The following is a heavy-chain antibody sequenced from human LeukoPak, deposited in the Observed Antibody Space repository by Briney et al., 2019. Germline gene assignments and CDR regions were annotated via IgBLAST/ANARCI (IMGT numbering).Heavy chain of an antibody. CDR3: AREGGDLNALDI. J-gene: IGHJ3*02. CDR1: GFTFSNHY. V-gene: IGHV3-11*04. Sequence: PGGSLRLSCAASGFTFSNHYMSWIRQAPGKGLVWVSYISSRSSNKYYADSVKGRFTISRDNAKNSLYLQMDSLRVEDTAVYYAREGGDLNALDIWGQGTMVTVSP. CDR2: ISSRSSNK. D-gene: IGHD2-21*01.